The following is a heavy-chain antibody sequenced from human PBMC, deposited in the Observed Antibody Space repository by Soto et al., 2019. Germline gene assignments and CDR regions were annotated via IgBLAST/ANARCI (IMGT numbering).Heavy chain of an antibody. J-gene: IGHJ6*02. CDR1: GFTFSSYG. CDR3: ARDQEYYDFWSGRTDDYYYGMDV. V-gene: IGHV3-30*03. Sequence: PGGSLRLSCAASGFTFSSYGMHWVRQAPGKGLEWVAVISYDGSNKYYADSVKGRFTISRDNSKNTLYLQMNSLRAEDTAVYYCARDQEYYDFWSGRTDDYYYGMDVWGQGTTVTVSS. D-gene: IGHD3-3*01. CDR2: ISYDGSNK.